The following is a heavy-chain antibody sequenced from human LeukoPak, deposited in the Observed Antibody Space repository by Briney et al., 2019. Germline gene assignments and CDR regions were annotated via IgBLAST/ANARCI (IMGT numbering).Heavy chain of an antibody. J-gene: IGHJ4*02. V-gene: IGHV4-39*01. CDR1: GDSISSSSYY. D-gene: IGHD6-19*01. CDR2: IYSRGNT. CDR3: ARRGWDRPFDY. Sequence: PSETLSLTCSVSGDSISSSSYYWAWIRQPPGKGLEWIGAIYSRGNTYYNPSLKSRLTIFIDTSKNQYSLQLRSVIAADAAVYFCARRGWDRPFDYWGQGVPVIVSS.